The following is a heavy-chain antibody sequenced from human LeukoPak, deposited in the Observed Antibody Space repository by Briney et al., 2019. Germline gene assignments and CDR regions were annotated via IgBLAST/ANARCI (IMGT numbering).Heavy chain of an antibody. J-gene: IGHJ4*02. CDR3: ARNGVTMVRWSFDY. CDR2: INHSGST. D-gene: IGHD3-10*01. Sequence: LETLSLTCAVYGGSFSGYYWSWIRQPPGKGLEWIGEINHSGSTNYNPSLKSRVTISVDTSKNQFSLKLSSVTAADTAVYYCARNGVTMVRWSFDYWGQGTLVTVSS. CDR1: GGSFSGYY. V-gene: IGHV4-34*01.